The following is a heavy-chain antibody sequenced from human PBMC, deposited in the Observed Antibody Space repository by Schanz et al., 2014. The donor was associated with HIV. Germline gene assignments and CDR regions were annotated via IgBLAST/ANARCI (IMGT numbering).Heavy chain of an antibody. V-gene: IGHV3-21*06. J-gene: IGHJ4*02. CDR3: ARVSRPYSSGWYNVDY. Sequence: EVQLVESGEGLVKPGGSLRLSCTGSGFPFSSYAINWVRQAPGKGLEWLSSISSSGGYIYYADSVKGRFTISRDNSKNSVFLQMDRLRAEDTGVYFCARVSRPYSSGWYNVDYWGQGTLVTVSS. CDR2: ISSSGGYI. D-gene: IGHD6-19*01. CDR1: GFPFSSYA.